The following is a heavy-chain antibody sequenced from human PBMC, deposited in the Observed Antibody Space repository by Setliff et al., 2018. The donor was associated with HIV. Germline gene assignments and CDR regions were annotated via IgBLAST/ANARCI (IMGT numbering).Heavy chain of an antibody. CDR3: AREGTYSGTYWVRRVASFDI. J-gene: IGHJ3*02. CDR1: GGSLSGYY. V-gene: IGHV4-34*01. D-gene: IGHD1-26*01. CDR2: VSHTGST. Sequence: ETLSLTCAVYGGSLSGYYWRWIRQPPGRGLEWIGDVSHTGSTNYNPSLKSRITISADTPKNQFSLKLSSVTAADTAVYYCAREGTYSGTYWVRRVASFDIWGQGIMVTVSS.